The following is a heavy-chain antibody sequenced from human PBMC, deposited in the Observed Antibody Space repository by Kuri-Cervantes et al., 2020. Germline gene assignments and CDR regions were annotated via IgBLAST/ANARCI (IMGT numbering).Heavy chain of an antibody. CDR2: IDWEGDK. J-gene: IGHJ4*02. V-gene: IGHV2-70*19. CDR1: GFSLRNSGMS. Sequence: SGPTLVKPTQTLTLTCTFSGFSLRNSGMSVSWVRQPPGKALEWLALIDWEGDKNYNPSLKTRLTISKDTSKNLVVLTMTNMDPVDTATYYCARETQWLSSFDYWGRGTPVTVSS. D-gene: IGHD6-19*01. CDR3: ARETQWLSSFDY.